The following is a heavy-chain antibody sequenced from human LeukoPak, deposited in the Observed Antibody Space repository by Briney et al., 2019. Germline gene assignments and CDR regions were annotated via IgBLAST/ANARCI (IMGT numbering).Heavy chain of an antibody. J-gene: IGHJ4*02. CDR3: ARGGSMTTVTTVLDY. D-gene: IGHD4-17*01. V-gene: IGHV4-34*01. Sequence: PSETLSLTCTVSGGSLSSYYWSWIRQPPGKGLEWIGGINHSGSTNYNPSLKSRVTISVDTSKNQFSLKLSSVTAADTAVYYCARGGSMTTVTTVLDYWGQGTLVTVSS. CDR1: GGSLSSYY. CDR2: INHSGST.